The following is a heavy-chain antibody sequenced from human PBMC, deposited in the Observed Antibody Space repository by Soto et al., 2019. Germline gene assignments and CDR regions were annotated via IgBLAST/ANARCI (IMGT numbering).Heavy chain of an antibody. D-gene: IGHD3-3*01. CDR2: INPSGGST. J-gene: IGHJ4*02. CDR3: ARSHYDFWSGYNRGLDFDY. CDR1: GYTFTSYY. Sequence: QVQLVQSGAEVKKPGASVKVSCKASGYTFTSYYMHWVRQAPGQGLDWMGIINPSGGSTSYAQKFQGRVTLTRDTSTSRVYMELSSLRSEDTAVYYCARSHYDFWSGYNRGLDFDYWGQGTLVTVSS. V-gene: IGHV1-46*03.